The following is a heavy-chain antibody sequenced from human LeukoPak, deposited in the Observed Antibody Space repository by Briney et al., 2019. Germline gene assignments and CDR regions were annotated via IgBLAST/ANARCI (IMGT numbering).Heavy chain of an antibody. CDR1: GYTFRNYA. CDR3: AREVSYSSSSPSFDY. V-gene: IGHV7-4-1*02. CDR2: TDRNTGNP. D-gene: IGHD6-6*01. J-gene: IGHJ4*02. Sequence: ASVKVSCKASGYTFRNYAINWVRQAPGQGLEWMGWTDRNTGNPTYAQGFTGRFVFSLDTSVSTAYLQISSLKAEDTAVYYCAREVSYSSSSPSFDYWGQGTLVTVSS.